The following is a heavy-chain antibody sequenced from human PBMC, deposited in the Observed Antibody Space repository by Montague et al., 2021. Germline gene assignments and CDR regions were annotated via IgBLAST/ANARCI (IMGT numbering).Heavy chain of an antibody. CDR3: ARQDTVIDSTDF. Sequence: QSGAEVKKPGESLTISCKGSGYRFSNFWIAWARQTPVKGLELMGIIFPGDSETRYSPSFQGQVTMSADKSITTAFLQWTSLKASDTAMYYCARQDTVIDSTDFWGKGSQVTV. CDR2: IFPGDSET. CDR1: GYRFSNFW. V-gene: IGHV5-51*01. D-gene: IGHD4-11*01. J-gene: IGHJ4*02.